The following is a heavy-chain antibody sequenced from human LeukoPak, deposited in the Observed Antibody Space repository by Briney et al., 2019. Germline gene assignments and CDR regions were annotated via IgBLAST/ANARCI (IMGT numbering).Heavy chain of an antibody. Sequence: ASVNVSCKSSGYTFTSCDFSWVRQPPAQGLERMGWISAYSGNTNYAQKLQGRVTMTTDTSTSTVYMELRSLRSDDTALYYCVREGYCNNGVCYSNAFDIWGQGTMVTVSS. CDR1: GYTFTSCD. J-gene: IGHJ3*02. CDR2: ISAYSGNT. D-gene: IGHD2-8*01. V-gene: IGHV1-18*01. CDR3: VREGYCNNGVCYSNAFDI.